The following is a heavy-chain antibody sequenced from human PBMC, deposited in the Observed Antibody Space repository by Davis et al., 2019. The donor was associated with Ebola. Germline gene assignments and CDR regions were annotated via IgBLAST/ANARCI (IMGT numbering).Heavy chain of an antibody. V-gene: IGHV4-4*07. CDR1: GGSINYYY. CDR3: ARDRSTSYYLDY. J-gene: IGHJ4*02. CDR2: IYGSGST. D-gene: IGHD2-2*01. Sequence: SETLSLTCTVSGGSINYYYWTWIRQSAGKALEWIGRIYGSGSTEYNSSLKSRVTMSVDTSKNQFSLKLTSVTAADTAVYYCARDRSTSYYLDYWGQGTLVTVSS.